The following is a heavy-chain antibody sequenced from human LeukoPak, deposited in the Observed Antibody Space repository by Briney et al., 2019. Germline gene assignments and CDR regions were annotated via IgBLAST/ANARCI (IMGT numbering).Heavy chain of an antibody. CDR3: ARGKSRGSHIDY. Sequence: SETLSLTCSVSGYSIGSGYDWAWIRQAPGKGLEWIGNINYSGRPYYNPSLKSRVTISVDTSKNQFSLRMNSVTAADTAVYYCARGKSRGSHIDYWGQGTLVTVSS. CDR1: GYSIGSGYD. V-gene: IGHV4-38-2*02. CDR2: INYSGRP. J-gene: IGHJ4*02. D-gene: IGHD1-26*01.